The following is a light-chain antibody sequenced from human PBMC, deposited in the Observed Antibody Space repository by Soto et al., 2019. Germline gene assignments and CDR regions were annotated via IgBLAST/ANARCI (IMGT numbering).Light chain of an antibody. CDR2: GAS. V-gene: IGKV3-15*01. CDR3: QQYNNWPRT. J-gene: IGKJ1*01. CDR1: QSVSSN. Sequence: EIVMTQSPSTLSVSPGERATLSCRASQSVSSNLAWYQQKPGQAPRLLIYGASTRATGIPARFSGSGSGTEFPITISSLQSEDSAVYYCQQYNNWPRTFGQGTKVDIK.